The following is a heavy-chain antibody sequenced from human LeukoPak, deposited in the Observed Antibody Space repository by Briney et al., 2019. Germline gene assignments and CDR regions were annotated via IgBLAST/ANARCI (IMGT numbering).Heavy chain of an antibody. Sequence: GGSLGLSCAASGFTFSSYSMNWVRQAPGKGLEWVSYISSSSSTIYYADSVKGRFTISRDNAKNSLYLQMNSLRAEDTAVYYCARRSGHKTDDYWGQGTLVTVSS. D-gene: IGHD3-3*01. CDR1: GFTFSSYS. CDR2: ISSSSSTI. J-gene: IGHJ4*02. V-gene: IGHV3-48*04. CDR3: ARRSGHKTDDY.